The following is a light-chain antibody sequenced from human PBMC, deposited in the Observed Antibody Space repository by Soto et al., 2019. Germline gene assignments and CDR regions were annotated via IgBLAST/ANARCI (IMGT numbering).Light chain of an antibody. CDR2: DGS. V-gene: IGKV3D-15*02. CDR3: QQYRMSPNT. J-gene: IGKJ5*01. CDR1: HPIRGH. Sequence: EILMTQSPATLYVSPGEEATLSCRAPHPIRGHVAWYQQQLGQAPRLLIYDGSTRDAGIPDGFSGSGSGTDVSLTIRGLKPEEFAVYYCQQYRMSPNTFGQGTHWRL.